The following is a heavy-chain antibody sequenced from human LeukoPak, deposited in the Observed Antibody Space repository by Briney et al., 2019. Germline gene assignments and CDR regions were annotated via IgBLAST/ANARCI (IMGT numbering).Heavy chain of an antibody. D-gene: IGHD4-23*01. V-gene: IGHV3-23*01. CDR3: AKGGLGGTAVVTMDS. CDR2: ISGSGVST. CDR1: GFTFSSYA. Sequence: GGSLRLSCAASGFTFSSYAMSWVRQALGKGLEWVSGISGSGVSTYYADSVKGQFTISRDNSKNTVYLQMNSLRAEDTAIYFCAKGGLGGTAVVTMDSWGQGTLVTVSS. J-gene: IGHJ4*02.